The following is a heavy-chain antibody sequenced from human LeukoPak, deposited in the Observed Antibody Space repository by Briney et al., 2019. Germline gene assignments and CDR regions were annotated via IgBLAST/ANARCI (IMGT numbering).Heavy chain of an antibody. CDR1: GGSISSSSYY. J-gene: IGHJ4*02. V-gene: IGHV4-39*01. D-gene: IGHD6-19*01. Sequence: SETLSLTCTVSGGSISSSSYYWGWIRQPPGKGREWIGSIYYSGSTYYNPSVKSRVTISVDTAKSQLSLKLSSVTAAATAVYYSARHVSGWYYFDYWGRGTLVTVSS. CDR2: IYYSGST. CDR3: ARHVSGWYYFDY.